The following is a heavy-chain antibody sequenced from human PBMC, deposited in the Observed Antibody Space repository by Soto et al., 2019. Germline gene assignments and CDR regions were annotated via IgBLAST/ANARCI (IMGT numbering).Heavy chain of an antibody. CDR2: ISSSSSYI. CDR1: GLTFSRYS. D-gene: IGHD3-3*01. V-gene: IGHV3-21*01. J-gene: IGHJ5*02. Sequence: GSLRLSGAASGLTFSRYSMNWFRQAPGTGLEWVSPISSSSSYIYYADSVKGRFTISRDNAKNSLYLQMNSLRAEDTAVYYCARGRRITIFGVVKSYNWFDPWGQGTLVTVSS. CDR3: ARGRRITIFGVVKSYNWFDP.